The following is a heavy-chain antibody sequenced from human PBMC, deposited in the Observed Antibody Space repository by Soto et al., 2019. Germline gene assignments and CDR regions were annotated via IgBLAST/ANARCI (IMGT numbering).Heavy chain of an antibody. CDR3: ARVDSGYHYYYYYYMDV. CDR2: MNPNSGNT. V-gene: IGHV1-8*01. J-gene: IGHJ6*03. CDR1: GYTFTSYD. Sequence: ASVKVSCKASGYTFTSYDINWVRQATGQGLEWMGWMNPNSGNTGYAQKFQGRVTMTRNTSISTAYMELSSLRSEDTAVYYCARVDSGYHYYYYYYMDVWGKGTTVTVSS. D-gene: IGHD5-12*01.